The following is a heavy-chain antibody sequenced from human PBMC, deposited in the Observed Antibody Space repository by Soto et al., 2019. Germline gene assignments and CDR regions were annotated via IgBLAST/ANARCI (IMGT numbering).Heavy chain of an antibody. V-gene: IGHV4-59*01. D-gene: IGHD2-2*01. CDR2: IYYSGST. CDR3: ARVIDQDYYYGMDV. Sequence: ASETLSLTCTVSGGSISSYYWSWIRQPPGKGLEWIGYIYYSGSTNYNPSLKSRVTISVDTSKNQFSLKLSSVTAADTAVYYCARVIDQDYYYGMDVWGQGTTVTVSS. J-gene: IGHJ6*02. CDR1: GGSISSYY.